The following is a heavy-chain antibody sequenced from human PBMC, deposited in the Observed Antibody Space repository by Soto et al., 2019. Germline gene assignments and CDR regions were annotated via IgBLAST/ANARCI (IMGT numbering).Heavy chain of an antibody. D-gene: IGHD1-1*01. CDR2: VFEGGAT. Sequence: PSETLSLTCTVSGVSITSRNFWSWVRQTPGKGLEWIGEVFEGGATSYNPSLKSRVTISVDKAKSQFSLNLSSVTAADTAVYYCASDPSDGYNAFDFWGQGIPVTVSS. CDR3: ASDPSDGYNAFDF. CDR1: GVSITSRNF. J-gene: IGHJ4*02. V-gene: IGHV4-4*02.